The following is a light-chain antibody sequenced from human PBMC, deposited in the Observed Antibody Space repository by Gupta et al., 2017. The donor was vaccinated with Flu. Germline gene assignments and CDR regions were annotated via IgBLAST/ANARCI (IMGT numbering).Light chain of an antibody. CDR1: NIGSKS. J-gene: IGLJ1*01. CDR2: DDI. V-gene: IGLV3-21*03. Sequence: SYVLTQPPSVSVAPGKTARITCGGNNIGSKSVHWYQQKPGQASVLVVYDDIDRPSGIPERFSGSNSGNTATLTISGVEAGDEADYYCQVGDSSSDHLYVFGTGTKVTVL. CDR3: QVGDSSSDHLYV.